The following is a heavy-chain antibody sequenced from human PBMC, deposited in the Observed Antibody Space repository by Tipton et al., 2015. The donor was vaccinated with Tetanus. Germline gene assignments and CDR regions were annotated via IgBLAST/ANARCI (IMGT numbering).Heavy chain of an antibody. V-gene: IGHV3-21*01. CDR3: ATGRTLDY. D-gene: IGHD1-26*01. CDR1: GFDFRSDW. CDR2: ISSTSSYI. Sequence: SLRLSCAASGFDFRSDWMNWVRQAPGKGLEWLSSISSTSSYIYYADSVKGRFTVSRDNAKNSLSLQMKSLGDEDTAVYYCATGRTLDYWGQGTRITVST. J-gene: IGHJ4*02.